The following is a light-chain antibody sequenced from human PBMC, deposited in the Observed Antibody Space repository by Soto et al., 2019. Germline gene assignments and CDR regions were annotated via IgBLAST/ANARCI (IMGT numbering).Light chain of an antibody. J-gene: IGKJ1*01. CDR1: QSLLHSSGYNY. CDR2: LGS. Sequence: DLVMTQSPLSLRVTPGEPASISCRSSQSLLHSSGYNYLHWYLQKPGQSPQLLISLGSDRSSGVPDRFSGSGSGTDLTLNISRVEAEDVGVYYCMQPLQTPWTFGQGTKVEIK. V-gene: IGKV2-28*01. CDR3: MQPLQTPWT.